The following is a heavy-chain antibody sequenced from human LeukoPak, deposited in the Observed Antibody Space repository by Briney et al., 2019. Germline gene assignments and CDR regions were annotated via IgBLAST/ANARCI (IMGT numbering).Heavy chain of an antibody. D-gene: IGHD6-13*01. CDR2: IYYSGST. CDR3: ARAYIAADYYYMDV. J-gene: IGHJ6*03. CDR1: GFTFSSYW. Sequence: GSLRLSCAASGFTFSSYWMSWIRQPPGKGLEWIGYIYYSGSTNYNPSLKSRVTISVDTSKNQFSLKLSSVTAADTAVYYCARAYIAADYYYMDVWGKGTTVTISS. V-gene: IGHV4-59*01.